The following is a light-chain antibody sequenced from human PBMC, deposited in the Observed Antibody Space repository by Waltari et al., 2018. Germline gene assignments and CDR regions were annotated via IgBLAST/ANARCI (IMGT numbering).Light chain of an antibody. Sequence: QSVLTQPPSASGTPGQKVTISCSGGRSNIGSNYVNWYQHFPGSAPKLLFYRDHQRHSGVPARFSVSKSGTSASLAITERRPEDEADYYCASWDFSLTVWVFGGGSRLTVL. CDR3: ASWDFSLTVWV. J-gene: IGLJ3*02. CDR1: RSNIGSNY. CDR2: RDH. V-gene: IGLV1-47*01.